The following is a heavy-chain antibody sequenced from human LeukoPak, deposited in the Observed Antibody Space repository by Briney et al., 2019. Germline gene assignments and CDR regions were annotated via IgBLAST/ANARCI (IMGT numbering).Heavy chain of an antibody. CDR3: ARQVATGGFDY. V-gene: IGHV1-46*01. CDR1: GYTFTSYY. CDR2: INPSGGST. D-gene: IGHD5-12*01. J-gene: IGHJ4*02. Sequence: GASVKVSCKASGYTFTSYYMHWVRQAPGQGLEWMGIINPSGGSTSYAQKFQGRVTMTRDTSTSTVYMELSGLRSEDTAVYYCARQVATGGFDYWGQGTLVTVSS.